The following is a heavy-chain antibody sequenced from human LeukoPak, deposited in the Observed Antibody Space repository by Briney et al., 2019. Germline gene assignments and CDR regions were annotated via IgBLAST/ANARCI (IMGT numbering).Heavy chain of an antibody. CDR1: GFTFSDSA. V-gene: IGHV3-73*01. D-gene: IGHD3-22*01. CDR2: IRSKANTYAT. J-gene: IGHJ4*02. Sequence: GGSLKLSCAASGFTFSDSAMHWVRQASGKGLEWLGRIRSKANTYATAYAASVKGRFTISRDDSKNTAYLQMNSLKTEDTAVYYCTGQAYYYDTSGFNFDYWGQGILVAVSS. CDR3: TGQAYYYDTSGFNFDY.